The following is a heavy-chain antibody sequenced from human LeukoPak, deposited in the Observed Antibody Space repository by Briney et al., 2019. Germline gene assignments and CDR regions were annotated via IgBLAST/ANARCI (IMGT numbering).Heavy chain of an antibody. J-gene: IGHJ4*02. Sequence: GGSLRLSCAASGFTFSDYFMDWVRQAPGKGLEWVGRSRNKANSYSTEYAASVKGRFTISRDDSKNSLFLQMNSLKTEDTAVYYCVSRIIGTADHRGQGTLVTVSS. CDR2: SRNKANSYST. V-gene: IGHV3-72*01. D-gene: IGHD1-7*01. CDR1: GFTFSDYF. CDR3: VSRIIGTADH.